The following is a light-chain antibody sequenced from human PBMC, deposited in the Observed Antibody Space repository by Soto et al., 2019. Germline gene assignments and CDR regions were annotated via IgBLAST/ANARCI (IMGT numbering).Light chain of an antibody. Sequence: EIVMTQSPVTLSVSPGERATFSCRASQSISRNLAWYQQKLGQAPRLLIYDASNRATGIPARFSGSGSGTDFTLTISSLEPEDFAVYYCQQRNNWPPVTFGGGTKVDIK. V-gene: IGKV3-11*01. CDR2: DAS. CDR3: QQRNNWPPVT. J-gene: IGKJ4*01. CDR1: QSISRN.